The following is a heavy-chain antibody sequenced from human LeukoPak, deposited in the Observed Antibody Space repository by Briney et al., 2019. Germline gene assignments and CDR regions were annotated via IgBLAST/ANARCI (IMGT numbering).Heavy chain of an antibody. Sequence: PGGSLRLSCAASGFTFSSYAMHWVREAPGKGLEYGSAISSNGGSTYYANSVKGRFTISRDNSKNTLYLQMSSLRAEDMAVYYCARGLYSRGWSNWFDPWGQGTLVTVSS. J-gene: IGHJ5*02. CDR3: ARGLYSRGWSNWFDP. V-gene: IGHV3-64*01. CDR1: GFTFSSYA. D-gene: IGHD6-19*01. CDR2: ISSNGGST.